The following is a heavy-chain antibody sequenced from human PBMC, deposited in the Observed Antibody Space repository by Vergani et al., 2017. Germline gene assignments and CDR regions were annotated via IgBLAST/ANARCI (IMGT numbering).Heavy chain of an antibody. V-gene: IGHV2-26*01. D-gene: IGHD6-13*01. CDR1: GFSLSNARMG. Sequence: QVTLRESGPALVKPTQTLTLTCTFSGFSLSNARMGVSWIRQPPGKALEWLAHIFSNDEKSYSTSLKSRLTISKDTSKSQVVLTMTNMDPVDTATYYCARMGIAAAAFDPWGQGTLVTVSS. CDR3: ARMGIAAAAFDP. CDR2: IFSNDEK. J-gene: IGHJ5*02.